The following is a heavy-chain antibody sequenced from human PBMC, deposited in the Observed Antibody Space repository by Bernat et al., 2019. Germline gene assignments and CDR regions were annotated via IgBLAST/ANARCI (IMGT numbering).Heavy chain of an antibody. J-gene: IGHJ4*02. V-gene: IGHV3-30*18. Sequence: QVQLVESGGGVVQPGRSLRLSCAASGFTFSSYGMHWVRQAPGKGLEWVAVISYDGSNKYYADSVKGRFTISRDNSKNTLYLQMNSLRAEDTAVYYCAKEGGYYGSGSSLNWGQGTLVTVSS. CDR3: AKEGGYYGSGSSLN. CDR2: ISYDGSNK. D-gene: IGHD3-10*01. CDR1: GFTFSSYG.